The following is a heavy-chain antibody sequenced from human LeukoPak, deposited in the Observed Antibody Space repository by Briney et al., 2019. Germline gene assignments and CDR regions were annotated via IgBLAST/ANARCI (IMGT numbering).Heavy chain of an antibody. CDR3: ARGEQQLPWGY. J-gene: IGHJ4*02. Sequence: PSGTLSLTCAVSGGSISSSNWWSWVRQPPGKGLEWIGEIYHSGSTNYNPSLKSRVTISVDTSKNQFSLKLSSVTAADTAVYYCARGEQQLPWGYWGQGTLVTVSS. V-gene: IGHV4-4*02. CDR2: IYHSGST. CDR1: GGSISSSNW. D-gene: IGHD6-13*01.